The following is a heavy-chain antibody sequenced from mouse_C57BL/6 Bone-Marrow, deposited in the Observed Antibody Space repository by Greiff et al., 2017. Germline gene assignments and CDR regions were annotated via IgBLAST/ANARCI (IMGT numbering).Heavy chain of an antibody. V-gene: IGHV1-5*01. Sequence: VQLQQSGTVLARPGASVKMSCKTSGYTFTSYWMHWVKQRPGQGLEWIGAIYPGNSDTSYNQKFKGKAKLTAVTSASTAYMELSSLTNEDSAVYYCTRWQNSTVVARDYWGQGTTLTVSS. CDR2: IYPGNSDT. D-gene: IGHD1-1*01. J-gene: IGHJ2*01. CDR3: TRWQNSTVVARDY. CDR1: GYTFTSYW.